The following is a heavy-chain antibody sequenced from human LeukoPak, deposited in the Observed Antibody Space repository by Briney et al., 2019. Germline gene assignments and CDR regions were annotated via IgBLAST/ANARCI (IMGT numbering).Heavy chain of an antibody. CDR1: GFTFSSYA. CDR2: ISSNGGST. CDR3: ARKNYYDSSGYSTTFDY. J-gene: IGHJ4*02. D-gene: IGHD3-22*01. V-gene: IGHV3-64*01. Sequence: PGGSLRLSCAASGFTFSSYAMHWVRQAPGKGLEYVSAISSNGGSTYYANSVKGRFTISRDNAKNSLYLQMNSLRAEDTAVYYCARKNYYDSSGYSTTFDYWGQGTLVTVSS.